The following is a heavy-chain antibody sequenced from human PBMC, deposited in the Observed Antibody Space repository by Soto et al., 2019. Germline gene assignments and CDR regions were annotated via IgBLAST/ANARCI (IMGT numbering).Heavy chain of an antibody. V-gene: IGHV4-30-2*01. CDR2: IYHSGST. Sequence: PSETLSPTCAVSGGHVRSGGYSWSWIRQPPGKGLEWIGYIYHSGSTYYNPSLKSRVTISVDRSKNQFSLKLSSVTAADTAVYYCARAVPGWFDPWGQGTLVTVSS. D-gene: IGHD3-10*01. CDR1: GGHVRSGGYS. J-gene: IGHJ5*02. CDR3: ARAVPGWFDP.